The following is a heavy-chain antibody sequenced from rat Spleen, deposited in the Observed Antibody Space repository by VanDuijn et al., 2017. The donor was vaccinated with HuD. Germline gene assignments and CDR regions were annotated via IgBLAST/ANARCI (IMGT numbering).Heavy chain of an antibody. D-gene: IGHD1-2*01. CDR1: GFTFSNYG. CDR3: TRGRYYSSPYYFDY. Sequence: EVQLVESGGGLVQPGRSMKLSCAASGFTFSNYGMAWVRQAPKKGLEWVAYISYDGGSTYYRDSVKGRFTISRDNAKSTLYLQMDSLRSEDTATYYCTRGRYYSSPYYFDYWGQGVMVTVSS. J-gene: IGHJ2*01. V-gene: IGHV5-20*01. CDR2: ISYDGGST.